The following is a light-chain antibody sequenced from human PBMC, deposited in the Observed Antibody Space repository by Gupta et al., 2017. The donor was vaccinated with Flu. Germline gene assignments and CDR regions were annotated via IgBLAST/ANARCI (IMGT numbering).Light chain of an antibody. Sequence: DIVLTQSPGTLSLSPGEKATLSCRASQSIRSSYLAWYQQKPGQAPRLLIYGASSRATGVPYRFSGSGSGTDFTLTISSLEPEDFAAYYCQQYSSYPYTFGRGTKVEI. CDR1: QSIRSSY. J-gene: IGKJ4*01. CDR3: QQYSSYPYT. V-gene: IGKV3-20*01. CDR2: GAS.